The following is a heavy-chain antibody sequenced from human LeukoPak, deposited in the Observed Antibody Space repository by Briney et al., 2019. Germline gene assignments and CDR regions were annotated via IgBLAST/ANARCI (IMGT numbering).Heavy chain of an antibody. V-gene: IGHV1-69*13. J-gene: IGHJ5*02. Sequence: SVKVSCKASGGTFSSYAISWVRQAPGQGLEWMGGIIPIFGTANYAQKFQGRVTITADESTSTAYMELSSLRSEDTAVYYCARDNSVGDYAWWFDPWGQGTLVTVSS. CDR3: ARDNSVGDYAWWFDP. D-gene: IGHD1-26*01. CDR1: GGTFSSYA. CDR2: IIPIFGTA.